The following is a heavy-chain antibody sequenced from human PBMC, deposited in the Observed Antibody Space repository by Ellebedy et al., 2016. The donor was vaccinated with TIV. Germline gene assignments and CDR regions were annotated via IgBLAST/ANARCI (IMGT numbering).Heavy chain of an antibody. CDR3: SITMVRGALDY. CDR1: GYTFTGYY. J-gene: IGHJ4*02. CDR2: INPNSGGT. Sequence: ASVKVSXXASGYTFTGYYMHWVRQAPGQGLEWMGWINPNSGGTNYAQKFQGRVTMTRDTSISTAYMELSSLRSEDTAVYYCSITMVRGALDYWGQGTLVTVSS. V-gene: IGHV1-2*02. D-gene: IGHD3-10*01.